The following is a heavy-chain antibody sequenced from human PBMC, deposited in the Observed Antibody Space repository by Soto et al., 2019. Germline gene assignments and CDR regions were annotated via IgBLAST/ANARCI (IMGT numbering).Heavy chain of an antibody. D-gene: IGHD3-10*01. V-gene: IGHV4-38-2*02. CDR1: GYSLSSGYY. CDR2: IYHGGCT. J-gene: IGHJ5*02. Sequence: SATRCLTCTVSGYSLSSGYYWGWLRQPPGKGLEWLGSIYHGGCTYYNPSLNSRATLSIDMPNNHVSLILNSVPAADRSVYYCARSGPWVTYYSDSLPHRFESWLDPWSLGTLVTDSS. CDR3: ARSGPWVTYYSDSLPHRFESWLDP.